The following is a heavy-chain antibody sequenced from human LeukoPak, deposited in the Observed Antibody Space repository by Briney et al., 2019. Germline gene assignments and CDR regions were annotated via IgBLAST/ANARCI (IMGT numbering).Heavy chain of an antibody. CDR2: INHSGST. CDR3: ARMISAYSSGWYGNNYFDY. J-gene: IGHJ4*02. CDR1: GGSFSGYY. Sequence: SETLSLTCAVYGGSFSGYYWSWIRQPPGKGLEWIGEINHSGSTNYNPSLKGRVTISVDTSKNQFSLKLSSVTAADTAVYYCARMISAYSSGWYGNNYFDYWGQGTLVTVSS. D-gene: IGHD6-19*01. V-gene: IGHV4-34*01.